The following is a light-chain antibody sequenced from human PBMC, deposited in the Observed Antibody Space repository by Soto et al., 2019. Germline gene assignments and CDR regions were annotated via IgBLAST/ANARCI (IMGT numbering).Light chain of an antibody. Sequence: LAQPASVSGSPGQSITIYCTGTSSDIGRYNLVSWYQQYPGKAPKLVIYDVTKRPSGVSDRFSASKSGNTASLTISGLQAEDEADYYCCSHAGRGSVLFGGGTKVTVL. V-gene: IGLV2-23*02. J-gene: IGLJ2*01. CDR2: DVT. CDR3: CSHAGRGSVL. CDR1: SSDIGRYNL.